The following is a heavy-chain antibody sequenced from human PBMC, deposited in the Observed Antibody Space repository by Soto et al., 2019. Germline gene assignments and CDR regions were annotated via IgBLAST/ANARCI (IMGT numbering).Heavy chain of an antibody. D-gene: IGHD2-15*01. Sequence: ASVTASYKVSGSTLTELSMQCLRQAPGKGLEWMGGFDPEDGETIYAQKFQGRVTMTEDTSTDTAYMELSSLRSYDKAVYYCTTGGYYFDYWGQGTLVTVSS. V-gene: IGHV1-24*01. J-gene: IGHJ4*02. CDR2: FDPEDGET. CDR1: GSTLTELS. CDR3: TTGGYYFDY.